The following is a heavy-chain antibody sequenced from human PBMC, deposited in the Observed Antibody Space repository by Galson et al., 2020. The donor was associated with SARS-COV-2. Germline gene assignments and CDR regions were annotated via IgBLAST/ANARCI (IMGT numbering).Heavy chain of an antibody. CDR2: MYYIGSS. D-gene: IGHD2-2*03. CDR1: GASLSSDF. Sequence: SQTLSLTCSVSGASLSSDFWSWIRQPPGKGLEWIGFMYYIGSSNNNPSLKSRVTISVDMSKSHLSLALRSVTAADTAVYYCVRHGYCSSGSCSANDAFHIWGQGTMVTVSS. V-gene: IGHV4-59*08. J-gene: IGHJ3*02. CDR3: VRHGYCSSGSCSANDAFHI.